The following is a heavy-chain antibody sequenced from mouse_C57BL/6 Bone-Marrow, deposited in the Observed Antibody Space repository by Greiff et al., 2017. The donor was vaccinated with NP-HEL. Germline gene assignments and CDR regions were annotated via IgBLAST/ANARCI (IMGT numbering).Heavy chain of an antibody. V-gene: IGHV5-6*01. CDR2: ISSGGSYT. CDR1: GFTFSSYG. Sequence: EVQVVESGGDLVKPGGSLKLSCAASGFTFSSYGMSWVRQTPDKRLEWVATISSGGSYTYYPDSVKGRFTISRDNAKNTLYLQMSSLKSEDTAMYYCARRDYYGTPYAMDYWGQGTSVTVSS. CDR3: ARRDYYGTPYAMDY. D-gene: IGHD1-1*01. J-gene: IGHJ4*01.